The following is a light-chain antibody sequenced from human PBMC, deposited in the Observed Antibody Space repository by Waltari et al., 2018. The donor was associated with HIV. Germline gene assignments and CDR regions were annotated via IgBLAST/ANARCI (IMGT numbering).Light chain of an antibody. V-gene: IGLV2-14*01. J-gene: IGLJ3*02. Sequence: QSALTQPASVSGSPGQSITIPCTGTSSAIVGYTYVSWFQQHPDKAPKLIIYEVSNRPSEISNRFSGSKSGNTASLTISELQAEDEADYYCSSFTGTTALVFGGGTKLTVL. CDR2: EVS. CDR1: SSAIVGYTY. CDR3: SSFTGTTALV.